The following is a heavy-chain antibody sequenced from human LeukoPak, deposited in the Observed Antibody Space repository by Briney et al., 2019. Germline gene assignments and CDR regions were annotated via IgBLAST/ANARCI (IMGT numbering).Heavy chain of an antibody. CDR1: GASVSSIGYS. J-gene: IGHJ4*02. V-gene: IGHV4-30-2*01. D-gene: IGHD3-10*01. CDR2: IYQSGSA. CDR3: ARRVVYGSGSYFDY. Sequence: SETLSLTCGVSGASVSSIGYSWSWIRQPPGRGLEWIGFIYQSGSASYNPSLKSRVTISVDTSKNQFSLKLSSVTAADTAVYYCARRVVYGSGSYFDYWGQGTLVTVS.